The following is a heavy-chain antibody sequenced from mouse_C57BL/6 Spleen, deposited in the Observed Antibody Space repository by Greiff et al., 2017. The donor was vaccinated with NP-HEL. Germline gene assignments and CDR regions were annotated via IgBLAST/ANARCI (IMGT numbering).Heavy chain of an antibody. CDR3: AITTGVAPYWYFDV. D-gene: IGHD1-1*01. CDR2: IDPEDGET. J-gene: IGHJ1*03. V-gene: IGHV14-2*01. Sequence: VQLQQSGAELVKPGASVKLSCTASGFTITDYYMHWVKQRTEQGLEWIGRIDPEDGETKYAPKFQGKATIPADTSSNTAYLQHSSLTSEDTAVDYCAITTGVAPYWYFDVWGTGTTVTVSS. CDR1: GFTITDYY.